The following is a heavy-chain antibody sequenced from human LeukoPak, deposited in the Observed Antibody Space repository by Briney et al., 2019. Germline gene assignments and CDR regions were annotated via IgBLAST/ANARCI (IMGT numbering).Heavy chain of an antibody. V-gene: IGHV1-18*01. Sequence: GASVKVSCKASGYTFTSYGISWVRQAPGQGLEWMGWISAYNGNTNYAQKLQGRVTMTTDTSTSTAYMELSGLRSEDTALYYCARAFYDSSGYYYAGVLDYWGQGTLVTVSS. CDR2: ISAYNGNT. CDR1: GYTFTSYG. D-gene: IGHD3-22*01. CDR3: ARAFYDSSGYYYAGVLDY. J-gene: IGHJ4*02.